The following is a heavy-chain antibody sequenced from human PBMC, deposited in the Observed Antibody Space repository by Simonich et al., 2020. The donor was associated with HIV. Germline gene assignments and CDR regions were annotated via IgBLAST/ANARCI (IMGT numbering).Heavy chain of an antibody. CDR1: GESFSGYY. Sequence: QEQLRQWGAGLLKPSETLSLTCAVYGESFSGYYWTWIRQPPGKGLGWSGEIIHSGSTNYNPSHKSRVTISVDASKKQFSLKLSSVTTADTAVYYCARGGGSNWYYYFDYWGQGSLVTVSS. CDR2: IIHSGST. CDR3: ARGGGSNWYYYFDY. D-gene: IGHD6-13*01. J-gene: IGHJ4*02. V-gene: IGHV4-34*01.